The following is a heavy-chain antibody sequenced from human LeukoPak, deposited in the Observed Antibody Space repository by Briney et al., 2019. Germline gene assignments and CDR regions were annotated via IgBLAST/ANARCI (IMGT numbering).Heavy chain of an antibody. CDR1: GFTFNSYS. D-gene: IGHD3-10*01. CDR3: ARDWFGNYFDL. J-gene: IGHJ4*02. CDR2: ISSSSSFI. Sequence: GGSLRLSCAASGFTFNSYSMNWVRQAPGKGLEWVSSISSSSSFIYYADSVKGRFTISRDNAKNSLFLQMNSLRAEDTAVYYCARDWFGNYFDLWGQGTLVTVSS. V-gene: IGHV3-21*06.